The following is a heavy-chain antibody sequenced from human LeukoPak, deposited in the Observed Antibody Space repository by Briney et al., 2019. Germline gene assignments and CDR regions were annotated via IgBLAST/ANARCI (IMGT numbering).Heavy chain of an antibody. D-gene: IGHD2-2*01. CDR3: ARWGKGILPAATIDY. CDR1: GYSISSGYY. V-gene: IGHV4-38-2*01. Sequence: SETLSLTCAVSGYSISSGYYWGWIRPPPGKGPEWIGSIYHSGSTYYNPSLKSRVTISVDTSKNQFSLKLSSVTAADTAVYYCARWGKGILPAATIDYWGQGTLVTVSS. J-gene: IGHJ4*02. CDR2: IYHSGST.